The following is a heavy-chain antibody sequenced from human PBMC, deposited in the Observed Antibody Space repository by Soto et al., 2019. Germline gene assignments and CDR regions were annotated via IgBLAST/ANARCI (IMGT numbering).Heavy chain of an antibody. CDR3: VRCGWCYYYYGMDV. CDR2: IYSGGST. Sequence: EVQLVESGGGLVQPGGSLRLSCAASGFTVSSNYMSWVRQAPGKGLEWGSVIYSGGSTYYADSVKGRFTISRHNSKNTLYLQMNSLRAEDTAVYYCVRCGWCYYYYGMDVWGQGTTVTVSS. CDR1: GFTVSSNY. V-gene: IGHV3-53*04. D-gene: IGHD6-19*01. J-gene: IGHJ6*02.